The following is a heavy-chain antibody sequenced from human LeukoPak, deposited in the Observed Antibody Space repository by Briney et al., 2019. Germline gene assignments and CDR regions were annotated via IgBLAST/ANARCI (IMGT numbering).Heavy chain of an antibody. CDR2: MNWISDFK. J-gene: IGHJ2*01. V-gene: IGHV3-9*03. CDR3: AKGPKENWYFDL. CDR1: GFNFDDSA. Sequence: GGSLRLSCAASGFNFDDSAIHWVRQAPGKGLEWVSAMNWISDFKAYADSVKGRFTISRDNDKNSVHLQMNSLRPEDMAVYYCAKGPKENWYFDLWGRGTLVTVPS.